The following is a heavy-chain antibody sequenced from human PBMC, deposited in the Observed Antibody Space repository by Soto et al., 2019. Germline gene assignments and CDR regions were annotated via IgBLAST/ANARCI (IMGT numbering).Heavy chain of an antibody. CDR3: ASGITVTGHPVEY. D-gene: IGHD6-19*01. Sequence: GGSLRLSCAASRFTFSTYRMNWVRQAPGKGLEWVSSISSSSSYMYYADSVKGRFTISRDNAKKSLYLQMNSLRAEDTAVYFCASGITVTGHPVEYWGQGTLVTVSS. J-gene: IGHJ4*02. CDR2: ISSSSSYM. V-gene: IGHV3-21*01. CDR1: RFTFSTYR.